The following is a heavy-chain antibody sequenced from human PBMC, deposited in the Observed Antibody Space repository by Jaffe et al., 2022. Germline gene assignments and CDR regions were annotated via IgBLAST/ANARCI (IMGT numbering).Heavy chain of an antibody. CDR1: GFTFSSYA. CDR2: ISGSGGST. J-gene: IGHJ4*02. D-gene: IGHD6-6*01. V-gene: IGHV3-23*01. CDR3: AKLYSSSVAPGFFFDY. Sequence: EVQLLESGGGLVQPGGSLRLSCAASGFTFSSYAMSWVRQAPGKGLEWVSAISGSGGSTYYADSVKGRFTISRDNSKNTLYLQMNSLRAEDTAVYYCAKLYSSSVAPGFFFDYWGQGTLVTVSS.